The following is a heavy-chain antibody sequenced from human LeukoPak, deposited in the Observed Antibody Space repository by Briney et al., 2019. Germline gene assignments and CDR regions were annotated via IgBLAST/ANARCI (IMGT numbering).Heavy chain of an antibody. J-gene: IGHJ6*02. CDR1: GGSISNYY. V-gene: IGHV4-59*08. Sequence: SETLSLTCTVSGGSISNYYWSWIRQPPGKGLEWIGYIYYSGSTNYNPSLKSRVTISVDTSKNQFSLKLSSVTAADTAVYYCARSSYSSGLWYGPYYYYYYGMDVWGQGTTVTVSS. CDR2: IYYSGST. D-gene: IGHD6-19*01. CDR3: ARSSYSSGLWYGPYYYYYYGMDV.